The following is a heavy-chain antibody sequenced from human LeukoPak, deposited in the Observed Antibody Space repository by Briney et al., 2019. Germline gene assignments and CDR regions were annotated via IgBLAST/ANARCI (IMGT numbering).Heavy chain of an antibody. CDR1: GYTFTGHY. V-gene: IGHV1-2*02. CDR3: ARQNGPDYALDY. D-gene: IGHD4-17*01. J-gene: IGHJ4*02. Sequence: ASVKVSCKASGYTFTGHYMHWVRQAPGQGLEWMGWINPNSGGTYYAQRFQGRVTMTRDTSISTAYMELSWLRSDDTAVYYCARQNGPDYALDYWGQGTLVTVSS. CDR2: INPNSGGT.